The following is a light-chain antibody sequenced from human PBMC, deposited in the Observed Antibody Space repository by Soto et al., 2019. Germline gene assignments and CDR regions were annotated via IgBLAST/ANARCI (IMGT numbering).Light chain of an antibody. CDR2: EVI. CDR3: SSYTSSTTWV. V-gene: IGLV2-14*01. CDR1: SSDVGGYNC. J-gene: IGLJ3*02. Sequence: QSALTQPASVSGSPGQSITISCTGTSSDVGGYNCVSWYQQHPGKAPKLMIYEVINRPSGLSNRFAGSKSGNTASLTISGLQAEDEADYYCSSYTSSTTWVFGGGTKLTVL.